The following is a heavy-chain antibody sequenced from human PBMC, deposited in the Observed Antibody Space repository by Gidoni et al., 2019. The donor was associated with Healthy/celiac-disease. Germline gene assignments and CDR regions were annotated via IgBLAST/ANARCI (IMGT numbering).Heavy chain of an antibody. D-gene: IGHD3-16*01. V-gene: IGHV2-70*01. CDR2: IDWDDAK. J-gene: IGHJ3*02. CDR1: GFTLSTSGMC. CDR3: ARTWGHDAFDI. Sequence: QVTLRESGPALVKPTQTLPLTCTFTGFTLSTSGMCGRWNRQTPGKALEWRALIDWDDAKYYSTALKTRLTISKDTSKNQGVLTMTNMDPVDTATYYCARTWGHDAFDIWGQGTMVTVSS.